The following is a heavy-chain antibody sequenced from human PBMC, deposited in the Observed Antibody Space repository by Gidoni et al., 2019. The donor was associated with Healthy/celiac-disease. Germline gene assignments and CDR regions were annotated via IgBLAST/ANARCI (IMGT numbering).Heavy chain of an antibody. CDR3: TTATRGSGWYEDWYFDL. J-gene: IGHJ2*01. CDR2: IKSKTDGGTT. CDR1: SNAW. D-gene: IGHD6-19*01. Sequence: SNAWMNWVRQAPGKGLEWVGRIKSKTDGGTTDYAAPVKGRFTISRDDSKNTLYLKMNSLKTEDTAVYYCTTATRGSGWYEDWYFDLWGRGTLVTVSS. V-gene: IGHV3-15*07.